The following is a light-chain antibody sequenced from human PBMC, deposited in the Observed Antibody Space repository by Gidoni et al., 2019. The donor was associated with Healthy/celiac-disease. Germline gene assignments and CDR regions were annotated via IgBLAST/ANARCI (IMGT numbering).Light chain of an antibody. CDR2: SNN. V-gene: IGLV1-44*01. CDR1: SSNIGSNT. Sequence: QSVLTQPPSASRTPGHRVTISCSGSSSNIGSNTVNWYQQLPGTAPKLLSYSNNQRPSGVPDRFSGSKSGTSASLAISGLQSEDEADYYCAAWDDSLNGYVFGTGTKITVL. J-gene: IGLJ1*01. CDR3: AAWDDSLNGYV.